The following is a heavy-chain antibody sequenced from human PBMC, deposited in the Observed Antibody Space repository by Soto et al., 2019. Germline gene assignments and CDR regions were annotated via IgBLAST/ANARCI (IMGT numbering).Heavy chain of an antibody. V-gene: IGHV3-30*03. CDR1: GFTLSSYG. CDR3: ARLITHGGMDV. D-gene: IGHD2-8*01. Sequence: GGSLRLSCAASGFTLSSYGMHWVRQAPGKGLEWVAVISYDGSNKYYADFVKGRFTISRDNSKNTLYLQMNSLRAEDAAVYYCARLITHGGMDVWGQGTTGTVSS. J-gene: IGHJ6*02. CDR2: ISYDGSNK.